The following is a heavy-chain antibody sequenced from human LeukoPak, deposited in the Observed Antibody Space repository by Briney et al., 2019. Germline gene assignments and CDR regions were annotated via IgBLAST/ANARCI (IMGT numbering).Heavy chain of an antibody. CDR1: GFTVSSNY. CDR3: ARERRGSYYTARDAFDI. D-gene: IGHD1-26*01. V-gene: IGHV3-53*01. CDR2: IYSGGST. Sequence: HSGGSLRLSCAASGFTVSSNYMSWVRQAPGKGLEWVSVIYSGGSTYYADSVKGRFTISRDNSKNTLYLQMNSLRAEDTAVYYCARERRGSYYTARDAFDIWGQGTMVTVSS. J-gene: IGHJ3*02.